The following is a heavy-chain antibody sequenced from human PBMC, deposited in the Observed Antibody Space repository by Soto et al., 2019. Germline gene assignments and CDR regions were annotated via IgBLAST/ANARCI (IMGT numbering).Heavy chain of an antibody. Sequence: PGESLKISCKGSGYSFTSYWIGWVRQMPGKGLEWMGIIYPGDSDTRYSPSFQGQVTISADKSISTAYLQWSSLKASDTAMYYCARHNVGRGTTGTTIPPFLYYYYYGMDVWGQGTTVTVSS. V-gene: IGHV5-51*01. CDR1: GYSFTSYW. D-gene: IGHD1-1*01. CDR3: ARHNVGRGTTGTTIPPFLYYYYYGMDV. J-gene: IGHJ6*02. CDR2: IYPGDSDT.